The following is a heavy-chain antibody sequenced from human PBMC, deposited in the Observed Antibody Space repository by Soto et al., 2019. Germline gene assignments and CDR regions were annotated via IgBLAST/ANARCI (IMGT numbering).Heavy chain of an antibody. CDR1: GYAFTSYA. D-gene: IGHD6-13*01. V-gene: IGHV1-3*01. Sequence: ASVKVSCKASGYAFTSYAMHWVRQAPGQRLEWMGWINAGNGNTKYSQKFQGRVTITRDTSASTAYMELSSLRSEDTAVYYCAGGQQLVPGLNWGQGTLVTVSS. J-gene: IGHJ4*02. CDR2: INAGNGNT. CDR3: AGGQQLVPGLN.